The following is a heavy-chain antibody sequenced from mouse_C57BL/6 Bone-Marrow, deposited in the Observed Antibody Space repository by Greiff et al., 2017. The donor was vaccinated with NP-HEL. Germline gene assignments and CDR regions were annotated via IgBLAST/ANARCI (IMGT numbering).Heavy chain of an antibody. CDR2: INPNYGTT. CDR1: GYSFTDYN. V-gene: IGHV1-39*01. D-gene: IGHD4-1*01. J-gene: IGHJ2*01. CDR3: ARSGSHFDY. Sequence: FQLQQSGPELVKPGASVKISCTASGYSFTDYNMHWVKQSNGKSLEWIGVINPNYGTTSSNQKFKGKATLTVDPSSSTAYRQLNSLTSEDSAVYYCARSGSHFDYWGQGTTRTVSS.